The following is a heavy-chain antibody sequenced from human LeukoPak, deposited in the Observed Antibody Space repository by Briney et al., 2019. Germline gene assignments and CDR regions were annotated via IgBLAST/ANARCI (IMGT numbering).Heavy chain of an antibody. D-gene: IGHD3-16*02. CDR1: GYTFTSYY. V-gene: IGHV1-69*13. CDR2: IIPIFGTA. J-gene: IGHJ4*02. Sequence: SVKVSRKASGYTFTSYYMHWVRQAPGQGLEWMGGIIPIFGTANYAQEFQGRVTITADESTSTAYMELSSLRSEDTAVYYCARAGHPYDYVWGSYRPYYFDYWGQGTLVTVSS. CDR3: ARAGHPYDYVWGSYRPYYFDY.